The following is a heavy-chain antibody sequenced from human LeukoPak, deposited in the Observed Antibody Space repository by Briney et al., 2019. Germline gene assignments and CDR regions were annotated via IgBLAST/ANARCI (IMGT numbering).Heavy chain of an antibody. CDR3: ARDRPYGSGSYGMDV. CDR2: INPSGGST. D-gene: IGHD3-10*01. J-gene: IGHJ6*02. CDR1: GYTFTIYY. V-gene: IGHV1-46*01. Sequence: GASVTVSCTASGYTFTIYYMHWVRQAPGQGLEWMGIINPSGGSTSYSQKFQGRVTMTRDTSTSTVYMELSSLRSEDTAVYYCARDRPYGSGSYGMDVWGQGTTVTVSS.